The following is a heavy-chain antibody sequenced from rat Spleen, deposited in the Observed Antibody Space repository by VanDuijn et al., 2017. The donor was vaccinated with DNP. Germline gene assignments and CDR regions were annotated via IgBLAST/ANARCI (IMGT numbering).Heavy chain of an antibody. V-gene: IGHV5-25*01. J-gene: IGHJ2*01. D-gene: IGHD1-4*01. CDR1: GFIFSDYN. Sequence: EVQLVESGGGLVQPGRSMKLSCAASGFIFSDYNMAWVRQAPTKGLEWVAYISTGGGSTYYRDSVKGRFTMSRDNAKSTLYLQMDSLRSEDTATYYCAGRPPPTRGPFDYWGQGVTVTVSS. CDR3: AGRPPPTRGPFDY. CDR2: ISTGGGST.